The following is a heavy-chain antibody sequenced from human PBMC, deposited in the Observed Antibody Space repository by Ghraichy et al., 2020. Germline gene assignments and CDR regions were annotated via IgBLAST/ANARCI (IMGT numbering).Heavy chain of an antibody. CDR3: ASDLGSGWYFDY. J-gene: IGHJ4*02. V-gene: IGHV3-7*01. CDR2: IKKDGSGK. Sequence: GGSLRLSCAASGFTFSGYWMSWVRQAPGKGLEWVANIKKDGSGKYYVDSVKGRFTISRDNAKNSLYLQMNSLRAEDTAVYYCASDLGSGWYFDYWGQGTLVNVSS. D-gene: IGHD6-19*01. CDR1: GFTFSGYW.